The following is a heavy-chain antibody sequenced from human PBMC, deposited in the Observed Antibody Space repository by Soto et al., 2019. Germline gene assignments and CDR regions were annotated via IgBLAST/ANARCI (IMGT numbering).Heavy chain of an antibody. J-gene: IGHJ4*02. D-gene: IGHD3-16*01. V-gene: IGHV3-33*01. CDR2: IWYDGSNK. CDR1: GFSFSTYG. Sequence: QVQLVESGGGVVQPGRSLRLSCAASGFSFSTYGMHWVRQAPGKGLEWVAVIWYDGSNKYYGDSVKGRFTISRDNFKNTLYLQMNSLRAEDTAVYYCARAVGPFDYWGQGTLVTVSS. CDR3: ARAVGPFDY.